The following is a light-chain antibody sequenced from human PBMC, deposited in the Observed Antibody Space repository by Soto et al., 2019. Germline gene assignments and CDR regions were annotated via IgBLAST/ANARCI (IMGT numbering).Light chain of an antibody. Sequence: TQSPPTLSASVGDRVTITCRASQTISTWLAWYQQKPGQAPRLLIYGASSRATGIPDRFSGSGSGTDFTLTVSRLEPEDFAVFYCQQYGSSPPTFGQGTKVEIK. CDR1: QTISTWL. CDR3: QQYGSSPPT. CDR2: GAS. J-gene: IGKJ2*01. V-gene: IGKV3-20*01.